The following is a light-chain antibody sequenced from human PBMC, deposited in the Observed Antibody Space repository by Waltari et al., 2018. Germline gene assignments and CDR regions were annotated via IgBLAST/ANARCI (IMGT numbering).Light chain of an antibody. Sequence: EVVLTQSPGTLYLSPGERATLSCRASQSVASTYLAWYKHKPGQAPRLLIYDASNRATGIPERFSGSGSGTDFTLTISRLEPEDFAVYACQQYGNSPATFGQGTKVEMK. V-gene: IGKV3-20*01. J-gene: IGKJ1*01. CDR3: QQYGNSPAT. CDR1: QSVASTY. CDR2: DAS.